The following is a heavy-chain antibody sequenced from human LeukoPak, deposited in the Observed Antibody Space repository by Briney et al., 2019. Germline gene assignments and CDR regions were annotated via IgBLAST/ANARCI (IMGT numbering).Heavy chain of an antibody. CDR1: GDSITSSSYY. CDR3: ARDFSSSSSVYYYYYMDV. V-gene: IGHV4-39*07. CDR2: IYYRGTT. J-gene: IGHJ6*03. D-gene: IGHD6-6*01. Sequence: SETLSLTCTVSGDSITSSSYYWGWIRQPPGKGLEWLGTIYYRGTTYYNPSLKSRVTFSVDTSKNQLSLRLNSVTAADTAVYYCARDFSSSSSVYYYYYMDVWGKGTTVTVSS.